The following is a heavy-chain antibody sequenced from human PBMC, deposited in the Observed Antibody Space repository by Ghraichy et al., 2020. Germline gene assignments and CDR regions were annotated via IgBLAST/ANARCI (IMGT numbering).Heavy chain of an antibody. V-gene: IGHV3-72*01. CDR2: IRNKANSYIT. CDR3: ARYSGTYSRNFDY. Sequence: GGSLRLSCAASGFTFSNHYMDWVRQAPGKGLEWVGRIRNKANSYITEYAASVKGRFTISRDDSMNSLYLQMNSLTAEDTAVYYCARYSGTYSRNFDYWGQGTLVTVSS. J-gene: IGHJ4*02. CDR1: GFTFSNHY. D-gene: IGHD1-26*01.